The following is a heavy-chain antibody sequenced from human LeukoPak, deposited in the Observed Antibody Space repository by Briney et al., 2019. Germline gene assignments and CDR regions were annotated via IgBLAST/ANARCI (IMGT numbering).Heavy chain of an antibody. V-gene: IGHV3-30*02. CDR2: IHYDGARS. D-gene: IGHD6-6*01. CDR3: AKASRYSSSRYYYMDV. CDR1: GFTFSGYG. Sequence: GGSLRLSCAASGFTFSGYGMHWVRQAPGKGLEWVAFIHYDGARSYYADSVKGRFTISRDNSRNTPYLQMNSLRPEDTAVYYCAKASRYSSSRYYYMDVWGKGTTVTVSS. J-gene: IGHJ6*03.